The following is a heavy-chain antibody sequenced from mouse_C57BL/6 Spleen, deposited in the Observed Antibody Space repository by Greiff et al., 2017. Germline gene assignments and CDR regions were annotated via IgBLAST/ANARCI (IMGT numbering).Heavy chain of an antibody. V-gene: IGHV1-26*01. CDR3: ASPSYGYEGGYFDY. D-gene: IGHD2-2*01. J-gene: IGHJ2*01. CDR2: INPNNGGT. CDR1: GYTFTDYY. Sequence: VQLQQSGPELVKPGASVKISCKASGYTFTDYYMNWVKQSHGKSLEWIGDINPNNGGTSYNQKFKGKATLTVDKSSSTAYMELRSLTSEDSAVYYCASPSYGYEGGYFDYWGQGTTLTVSS.